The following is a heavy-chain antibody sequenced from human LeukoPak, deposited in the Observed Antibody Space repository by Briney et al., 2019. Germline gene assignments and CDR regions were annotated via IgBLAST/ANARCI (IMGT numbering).Heavy chain of an antibody. CDR3: ERDYGLLSFFDY. V-gene: IGHV3-11*04. CDR1: GFTFSDYY. CDR2: ISSSGSTI. Sequence: MSGESLRLSCAASGFTFSDYYMSWIRQAPGKGLEWVSYISSSGSTIYYADSVKGRFTISRDNAKNSLYLQMNSLRAEDTAVYYCERDYGLLSFFDYWGQGTLVTVSS. D-gene: IGHD3-10*02. J-gene: IGHJ4*02.